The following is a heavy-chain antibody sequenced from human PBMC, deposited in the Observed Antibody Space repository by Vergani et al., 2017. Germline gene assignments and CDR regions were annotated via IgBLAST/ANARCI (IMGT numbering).Heavy chain of an antibody. J-gene: IGHJ2*01. D-gene: IGHD3-22*01. CDR2: IYSGGST. Sequence: EVQLVESGGGLVQPGGSLRLSCAASGFTVSNNYMNWVRQAPGKGLEWVSIIYSGGSTYYADSVKGRFTISRDNSKNTLYLQMNSLRAEDTAVYYCAGRSAYYYGDWYFALWGRGTLVTVSS. CDR3: AGRSAYYYGDWYFAL. CDR1: GFTVSNNY. V-gene: IGHV3-66*02.